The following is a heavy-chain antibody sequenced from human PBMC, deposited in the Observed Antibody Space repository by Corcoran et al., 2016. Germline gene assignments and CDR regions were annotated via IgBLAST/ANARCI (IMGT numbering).Heavy chain of an antibody. V-gene: IGHV4-4*02. J-gene: IGHJ4*02. CDR1: GGSISSSNW. CDR3: ARVGYCSGGSCYEIYYFDY. CDR2: IYRSGST. D-gene: IGHD2-15*01. Sequence: QVQLQESGPGLVKPSGTLSLTCAVSGGSISSSNWWSWVRQPPGKGLEWIGEIYRSGSTNYNPSLRSRVTISVDKSKNQFSLKLGSVTAADTAVYYCARVGYCSGGSCYEIYYFDYWGQGTLVTVSS.